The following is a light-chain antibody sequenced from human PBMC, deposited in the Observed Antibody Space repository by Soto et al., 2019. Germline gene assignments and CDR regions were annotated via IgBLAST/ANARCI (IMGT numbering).Light chain of an antibody. V-gene: IGLV1-51*01. J-gene: IGLJ2*01. CDR1: SSNIGNNY. CDR3: GTWDSRMSAVV. CDR2: DNN. Sequence: QSVLTQPPSVSAAPGQKVTISCSGGSSNIGNNYVSWYQQLPGTAPKLLIYDNNKRPSGIPDRFSGSKSGTSATLGITGLQTGDEADYYCGTWDSRMSAVVFGGGTQLTAL.